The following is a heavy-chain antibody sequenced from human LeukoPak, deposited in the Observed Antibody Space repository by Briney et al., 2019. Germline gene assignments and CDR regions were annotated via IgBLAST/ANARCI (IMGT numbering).Heavy chain of an antibody. CDR3: AKNIAAPGRVDYQLYGMDE. D-gene: IGHD5-12*01. CDR2: IKQDGSDS. CDR1: GFIFSGYW. Sequence: PGGSLRLSCAASGFIFSGYWMTWVRQAPGKGLQWVASIKQDGSDSYHVDSVKGRFTISRDNAKNSLFLQMNSLRADDTAVYYCAKNIAAPGRVDYQLYGMDEWGQGTLVIVSS. J-gene: IGHJ4*02. V-gene: IGHV3-7*01.